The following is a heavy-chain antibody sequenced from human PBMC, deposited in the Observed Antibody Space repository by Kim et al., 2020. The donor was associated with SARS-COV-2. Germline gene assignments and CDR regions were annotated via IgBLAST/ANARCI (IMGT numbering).Heavy chain of an antibody. V-gene: IGHV7-4-1*02. Sequence: ASVKVSCKASGYTFPSYAMNWVRQAPGQGLEWMGWINTNTWNPTYAQGFIGRFGFSLDTSVSTAYLQISSLKAEDTAVYYCARVSGPHYYYAMDVWGQGTTVTVSS. CDR1: GYTFPSYA. J-gene: IGHJ6*02. CDR3: ARVSGPHYYYAMDV. CDR2: INTNTWNP.